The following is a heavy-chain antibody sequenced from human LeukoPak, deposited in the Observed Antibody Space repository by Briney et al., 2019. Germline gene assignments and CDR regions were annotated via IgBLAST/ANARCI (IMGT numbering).Heavy chain of an antibody. V-gene: IGHV5-51*01. CDR3: ARHYNFDY. D-gene: IGHD4-11*01. CDR2: IYPGDSDT. J-gene: IGHJ4*02. Sequence: NPGASLQISCKGSGYIFTTYWIGWVRQLPGKGLEWMGNIYPGDSDTRYNPSFQGQVTTSADKSISTAYLQWSSLKASDTDIYYCARHYNFDYWGQGTLVTVSS. CDR1: GYIFTTYW.